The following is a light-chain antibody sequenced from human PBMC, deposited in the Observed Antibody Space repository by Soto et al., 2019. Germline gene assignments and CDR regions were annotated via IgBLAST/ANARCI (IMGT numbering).Light chain of an antibody. CDR1: QSISTY. CDR2: DAS. J-gene: IGKJ1*01. CDR3: QEYNSYSGT. V-gene: IGKV1-5*01. Sequence: DIQMTQSPSPLSASVGDRVTVTCRASQSISTYLNWYQQKPGKAPKLLIYDASRLESGVPSRFGGSGSGTEFTLSISSLQPDDFAIYYCQEYNSYSGTFGPGTKVDIK.